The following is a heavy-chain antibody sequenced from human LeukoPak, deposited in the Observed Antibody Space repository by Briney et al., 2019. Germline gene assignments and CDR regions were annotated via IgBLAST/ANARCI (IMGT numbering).Heavy chain of an antibody. CDR2: IYLGDADT. CDR1: GYSFTSYW. CDR3: ARLVAANFDY. Sequence: GESLKISCKGSGYSFTSYWMGLVRQMPGKGLEWMGVIYLGDADTTSSPSFQGQVTISADKPIRTAYLQWSSMKASDTAMYYCARLVAANFDYWGHGNLVTVSS. V-gene: IGHV5-51*01. J-gene: IGHJ4*01. D-gene: IGHD2-15*01.